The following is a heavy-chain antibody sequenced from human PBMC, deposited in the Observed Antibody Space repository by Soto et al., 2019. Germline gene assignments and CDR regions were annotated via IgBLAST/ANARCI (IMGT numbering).Heavy chain of an antibody. CDR2: IRNDGTAQ. J-gene: IGHJ6*02. CDR1: GFTFSHCG. V-gene: IGHV3-30*02. Sequence: PGGSLRLSCTTSGFTFSHCGFHWVRQAPGKGLEWVAFIRNDGTAQYYADSVKGRFTITRDNFKNTLYLLMNGLRAEDTAVYYCARARSSCYQIQVYYYYYGMDVWGQGTTVTVSS. CDR3: ARARSSCYQIQVYYYYYGMDV. D-gene: IGHD6-19*01.